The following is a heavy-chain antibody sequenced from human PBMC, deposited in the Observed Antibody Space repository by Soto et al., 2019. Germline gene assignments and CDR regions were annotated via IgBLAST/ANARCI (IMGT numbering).Heavy chain of an antibody. V-gene: IGHV4-59*01. D-gene: IGHD1-26*01. J-gene: IGHJ6*02. CDR3: ARRIGSDGMDV. Sequence: SETLSLTCTVSGGSISSYYWSWIRQPPGKGLEWIGYIYYSGSTNYNPSLKSRVTISVDTSKNQFSLKLSSVTAADTAVYYCARRIGSDGMDVWGQGTTVTV. CDR2: IYYSGST. CDR1: GGSISSYY.